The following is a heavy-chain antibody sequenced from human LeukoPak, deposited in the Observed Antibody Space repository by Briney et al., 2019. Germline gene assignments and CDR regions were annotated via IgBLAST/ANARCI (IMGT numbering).Heavy chain of an antibody. V-gene: IGHV4-59*01. CDR2: VYYTGNT. CDR3: ARLGSYFDY. Sequence: AETLSLTCTVSGGSINYYYWSWIRQPPGKGLEWIGYVYYTGNTNYNPSLESRVTMSVDTSKNQFSLKLRSVTAADTAIYYCARLGSYFDYWGQGTLVTVSS. CDR1: GGSINYYY. J-gene: IGHJ4*02. D-gene: IGHD1-26*01.